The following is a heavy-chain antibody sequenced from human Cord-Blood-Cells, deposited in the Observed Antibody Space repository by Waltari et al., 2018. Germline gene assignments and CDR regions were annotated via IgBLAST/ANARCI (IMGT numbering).Heavy chain of an antibody. CDR3: ARGGGFDYWFVP. D-gene: IGHD2-21*01. CDR1: GYTFTSYD. CDR2: KNPDSGNT. V-gene: IGHV1-8*01. J-gene: IGHJ5*02. Sequence: QVQLVQSGAEVKKPGASVKVSCKASGYTFTSYDINWVRQATGQGLEWMGWKNPDSGNTVYAQKFQGRVTITRNTSISTAYMELSSLSSEDTAVYYCARGGGFDYWFVPWGQGTLVTVSS.